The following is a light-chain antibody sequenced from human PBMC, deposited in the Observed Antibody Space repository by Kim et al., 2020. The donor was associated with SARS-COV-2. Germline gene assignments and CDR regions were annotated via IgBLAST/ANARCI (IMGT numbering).Light chain of an antibody. Sequence: VTIPCTGSSSNIGAGYDVHWYQQLPGTAPKILISGNSNRPSGVPDRFSGSKSGTSASLAITGLQAEDEADYYCQSYDSSLSGSGVFGTGTKVTVL. CDR2: GNS. J-gene: IGLJ1*01. V-gene: IGLV1-40*01. CDR1: SSNIGAGYD. CDR3: QSYDSSLSGSGV.